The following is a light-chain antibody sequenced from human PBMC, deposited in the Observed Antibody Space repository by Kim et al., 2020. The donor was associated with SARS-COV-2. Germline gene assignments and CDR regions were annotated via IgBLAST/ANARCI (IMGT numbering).Light chain of an antibody. J-gene: IGKJ3*01. V-gene: IGKV3-15*01. CDR1: QTVSRN. CDR2: GAS. Sequence: SPGKRATPSCRASQTVSRNLAWYQQKPGQSPRLLIYGASTRAPGIPARLSGSGSGTEFTLTISSLQTEDFVVYYCQQYNKWPPGTFGPGTKVDIK. CDR3: QQYNKWPPGT.